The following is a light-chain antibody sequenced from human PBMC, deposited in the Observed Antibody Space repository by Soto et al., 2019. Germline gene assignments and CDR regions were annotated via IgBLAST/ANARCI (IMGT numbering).Light chain of an antibody. CDR1: SSDVGGYNY. CDR2: EVS. J-gene: IGLJ1*01. Sequence: QIVLAQPPAAGESPGHSVTISCTGTSSDVGGYNYVSWYQQHPGKAPKLMIYEVSKRPSGVPDRFSGSKSGNTASLTVSGLQAEDEADYYCSSYEGSNNFVFGAGTKVTVL. CDR3: SSYEGSNNFV. V-gene: IGLV2-8*01.